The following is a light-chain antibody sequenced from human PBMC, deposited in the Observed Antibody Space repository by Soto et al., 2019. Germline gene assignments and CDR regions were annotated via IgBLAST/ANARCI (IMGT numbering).Light chain of an antibody. V-gene: IGLV2-8*01. J-gene: IGLJ2*01. CDR3: SSFAGNTNWV. CDR1: SSDVGGYNY. Sequence: QSVLTQPPSASGSPGQSVTISCTGTSSDVGGYNYVSWYQQHPGKAPKLMISEVSKRPSGVPDRFSGSKSGNTASLTVSGLQAEDEADYYCSSFAGNTNWVFGRGTKLTVL. CDR2: EVS.